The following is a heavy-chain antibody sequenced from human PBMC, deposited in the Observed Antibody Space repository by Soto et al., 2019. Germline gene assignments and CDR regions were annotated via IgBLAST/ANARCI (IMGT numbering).Heavy chain of an antibody. Sequence: GGSLRLSCAASGFTFGSYAMTWVRQAPGKGLEWVSAISGSGSGTSYADSVKGRFIISRDNSKNTLYLQMNSLRSDDTAAYYCAKDKELSGYPSYRLDVWGQGTTVTV. D-gene: IGHD3-3*01. CDR3: AKDKELSGYPSYRLDV. J-gene: IGHJ6*02. CDR1: GFTFGSYA. CDR2: ISGSGSGT. V-gene: IGHV3-23*01.